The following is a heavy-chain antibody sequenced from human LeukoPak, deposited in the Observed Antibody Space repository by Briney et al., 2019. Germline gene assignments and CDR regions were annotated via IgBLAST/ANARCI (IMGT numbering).Heavy chain of an antibody. Sequence: GGSLRLSCAASGFTFSSYAMSWVRQAPGEGLEWVSAISGSGGSTYYADSVKGRFTISRDNSKNTLYLQMNSLRAEDTAVYYCAKSLTGYYKGGYFDYWGQGTLVTVSS. CDR3: AKSLTGYYKGGYFDY. D-gene: IGHD3-9*01. CDR1: GFTFSSYA. J-gene: IGHJ4*02. V-gene: IGHV3-23*01. CDR2: ISGSGGST.